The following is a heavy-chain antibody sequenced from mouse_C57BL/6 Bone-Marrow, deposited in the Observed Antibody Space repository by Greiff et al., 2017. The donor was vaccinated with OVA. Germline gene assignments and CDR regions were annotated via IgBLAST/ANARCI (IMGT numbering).Heavy chain of an antibody. CDR1: GYTFTNYW. Sequence: QVQLKQSGAELVRPGPSVKMSCKASGYTFTNYWIGWAKQRPGHGLEWIGDIYPGGGYTNYNEKFKGKATLTADKSSSTAYMQFSSLTSEDSAIYYCATSDYYGSSYGYFDVWGTGTTVTVSS. J-gene: IGHJ1*03. CDR3: ATSDYYGSSYGYFDV. V-gene: IGHV1-63*01. D-gene: IGHD1-1*01. CDR2: IYPGGGYT.